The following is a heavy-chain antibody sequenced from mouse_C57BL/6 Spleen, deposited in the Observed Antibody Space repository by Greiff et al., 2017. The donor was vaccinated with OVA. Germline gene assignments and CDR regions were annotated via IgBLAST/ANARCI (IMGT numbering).Heavy chain of an antibody. CDR3: ARDTTVVARYFDV. J-gene: IGHJ1*03. Sequence: QVQLQQPGAELVRPGSSVKLSCKASGYTFTSYWMHWVKQRPIQGLEWIGNIDPSDSETHYNQKFKDKATLTVDKSSSTAYMQLSSLTSEDSAVYYCARDTTVVARYFDVWGTGTTVTVSS. CDR2: IDPSDSET. CDR1: GYTFTSYW. V-gene: IGHV1-52*01. D-gene: IGHD1-1*01.